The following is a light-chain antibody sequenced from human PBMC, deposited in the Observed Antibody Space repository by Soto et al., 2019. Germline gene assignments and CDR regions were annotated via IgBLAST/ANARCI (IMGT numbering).Light chain of an antibody. CDR2: VTS. V-gene: IGKV2-28*01. J-gene: IGKJ5*01. CDR3: MQSLQVPYT. CDR1: QSLLHGDVYYY. Sequence: EIVMTQSPLSLAVSAGEPASISCRSSQSLLHGDVYYYLDWYLWKPGQSPQLLIHVTSNRASGVPDRFSGSRSGSDFTLKISRVEAEDVGVYYCMQSLQVPYTFGQGTRLEIK.